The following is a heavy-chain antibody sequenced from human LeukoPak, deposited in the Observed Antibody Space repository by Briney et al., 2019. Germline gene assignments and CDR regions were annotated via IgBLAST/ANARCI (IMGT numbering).Heavy chain of an antibody. CDR1: GFTFSSYS. Sequence: PGGSLRLSCAASGFTFSSYSMNWVRQAPGKGLEWVSSISSSSSYIYYADSVKGRFTISRDSAKNSLYLQMNGLRTEDTALYYCVKDIILYISWPQFDYWGQGTLVSVSS. D-gene: IGHD2-8*01. J-gene: IGHJ4*02. V-gene: IGHV3-21*04. CDR3: VKDIILYISWPQFDY. CDR2: ISSSSSYI.